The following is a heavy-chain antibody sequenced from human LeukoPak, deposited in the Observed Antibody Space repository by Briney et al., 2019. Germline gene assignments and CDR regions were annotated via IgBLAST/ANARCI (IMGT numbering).Heavy chain of an antibody. CDR2: IYYSGSS. V-gene: IGHV4-59*01. J-gene: IGHJ4*02. D-gene: IGHD6-13*01. CDR1: GGSISSYY. CDR3: AREAGREYFDY. Sequence: SETLSLTCTVSGGSISSYYWSWIRQPPGKGLEWIGYIYYSGSSNHNPSLKSRVTISVDTSKNQFSLKLSSVTAADAAVYYCAREAGREYFDYWGQGTLVTVSS.